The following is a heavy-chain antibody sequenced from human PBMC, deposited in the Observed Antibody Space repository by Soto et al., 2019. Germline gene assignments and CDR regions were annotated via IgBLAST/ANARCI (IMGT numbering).Heavy chain of an antibody. CDR1: GGTFSSYG. D-gene: IGHD2-15*01. V-gene: IGHV1-69*13. Sequence: EASVKVSCKASGGTFSSYGISWVRQAPGQGLEWMGWIIAFFGNANYAQKLQGRVTITADESTSTAYMELSSLRSDDTAVYYCARDDRGGGSCYNGMDVWGQGTTVTVSS. J-gene: IGHJ6*02. CDR2: IIAFFGNA. CDR3: ARDDRGGGSCYNGMDV.